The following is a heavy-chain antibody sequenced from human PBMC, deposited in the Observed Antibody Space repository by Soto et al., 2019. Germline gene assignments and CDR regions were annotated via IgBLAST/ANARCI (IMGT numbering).Heavy chain of an antibody. Sequence: GGSLRLSCAASGFTFSTYCMHWVRQAPGKGLEWVGLISYDGSYKYYAESMKGRFTISRDNSKNTLYLQLNSLRAADTAVYYCAKDPTYDSSGYYFYYGMDVWGQGTTVTVSS. J-gene: IGHJ6*02. CDR2: ISYDGSYK. V-gene: IGHV3-30*18. CDR1: GFTFSTYC. CDR3: AKDPTYDSSGYYFYYGMDV. D-gene: IGHD3-22*01.